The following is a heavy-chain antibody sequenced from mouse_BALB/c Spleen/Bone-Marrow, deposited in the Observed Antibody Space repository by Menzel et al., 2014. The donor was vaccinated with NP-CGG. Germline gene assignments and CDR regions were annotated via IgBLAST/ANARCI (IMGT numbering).Heavy chain of an antibody. CDR2: IFPSDNYT. CDR3: TLMLRESGGFSY. J-gene: IGHJ3*01. CDR1: GYTFTSYW. Sequence: QVQLQQSGAELVRPGASVKLSCKASGYTFTSYWMFWVKQRPGQGLEWIGNIFPSDNYTKYNQKFKDKATLTVDKSSRIAYIQLSSPTTEDSAVYYCTLMLRESGGFSYWGQGTLVTVSA. V-gene: IGHV1-69*02.